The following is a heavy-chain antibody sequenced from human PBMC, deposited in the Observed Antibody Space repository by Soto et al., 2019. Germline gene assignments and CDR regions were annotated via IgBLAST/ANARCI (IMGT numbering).Heavy chain of an antibody. J-gene: IGHJ6*03. CDR2: IIPILGIA. D-gene: IGHD3-3*01. CDR3: ASLTYYDVWSGSFEYYYYMDV. Sequence: QVQLVQSGAEVKKPGSSVKVSCKASGGTFSSYTISWVRQAPGQGLEWMGRIIPILGIANYAQKFQGRVTITADKSTSTAYMEMSSLRSEDTAVYYCASLTYYDVWSGSFEYYYYMDVWVKGTTVTVSS. V-gene: IGHV1-69*02. CDR1: GGTFSSYT.